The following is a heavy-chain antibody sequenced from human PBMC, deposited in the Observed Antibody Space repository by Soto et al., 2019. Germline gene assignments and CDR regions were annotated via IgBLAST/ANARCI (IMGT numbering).Heavy chain of an antibody. CDR1: GDSVSTNSAA. CDR2: TYYRSKWYT. J-gene: IGHJ4*02. Sequence: QVQLQQSGPGLVKPSQTLSLTCAISGDSVSTNSAAWNWIRQSPSRGLEWLGRTYYRSKWYTDYAVSVQSRITVNPDTSKNHCSLQLSSVTPEDTAVYFCAREASSSFDYWGQGTQVTVPS. CDR3: AREASSSFDY. D-gene: IGHD6-13*01. V-gene: IGHV6-1*01.